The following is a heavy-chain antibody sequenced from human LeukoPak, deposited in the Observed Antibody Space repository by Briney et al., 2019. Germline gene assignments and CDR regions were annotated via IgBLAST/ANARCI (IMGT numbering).Heavy chain of an antibody. CDR3: ARVRFLEWLVFDY. V-gene: IGHV4-59*01. CDR2: IYYSGST. Sequence: SETLSLTCTVSGGSISSYYWSWIRQPPGKGLEWIGYIYYSGSTNHNPSLKSRVTISVDTSKNQFSLKLSSVTAADTAVYYCARVRFLEWLVFDYWGQGTLVTVSS. J-gene: IGHJ4*02. CDR1: GGSISSYY. D-gene: IGHD3-3*01.